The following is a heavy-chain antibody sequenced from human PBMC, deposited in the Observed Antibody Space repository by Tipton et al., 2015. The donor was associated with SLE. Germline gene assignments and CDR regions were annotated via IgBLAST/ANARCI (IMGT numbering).Heavy chain of an antibody. J-gene: IGHJ5*02. Sequence: TLSLTCTVSGGSISSYYWSWIRQPPGKGLEWIGYIYYSGSTNYNPSLKSRVTISVDTSKNQFSLKLSSVTAADTAVYYCARGVSSRNIVVVPAAIPTGWFDPWGQGTLVTVSS. D-gene: IGHD2-2*01. V-gene: IGHV4-59*01. CDR3: ARGVSSRNIVVVPAAIPTGWFDP. CDR1: GGSISSYY. CDR2: IYYSGST.